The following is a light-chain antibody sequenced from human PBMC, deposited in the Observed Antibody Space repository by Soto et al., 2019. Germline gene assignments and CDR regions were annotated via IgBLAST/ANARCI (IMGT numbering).Light chain of an antibody. J-gene: IGLJ1*01. CDR3: RVWDITTAHCV. CDR1: NIGSKR. V-gene: IGLV3-21*04. CDR2: YDS. Sequence: SYELTQPPSVSVAPEKTARLTCGGDNIGSKRVHWYRQKPGQAPVLVIYYDSDRPSGIPERFSGSNSGNTATPTINTVVAADDAADYYRVWDITTAHCVFGTGTKLTVL.